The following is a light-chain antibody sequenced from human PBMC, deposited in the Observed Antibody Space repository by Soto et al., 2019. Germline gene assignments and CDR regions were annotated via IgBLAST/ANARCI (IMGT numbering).Light chain of an antibody. J-gene: IGKJ4*01. CDR2: GAS. Sequence: EIVMTQSPATLSVSPGERATLSCRASQSVSGNLAWYQQKPGQAPRLLLYGASTRATGIPARFSGSGSGTEFPLTSSSLQSEYFAVYYCQQYNKWPLTFGGGTKVEIK. V-gene: IGKV3-15*01. CDR3: QQYNKWPLT. CDR1: QSVSGN.